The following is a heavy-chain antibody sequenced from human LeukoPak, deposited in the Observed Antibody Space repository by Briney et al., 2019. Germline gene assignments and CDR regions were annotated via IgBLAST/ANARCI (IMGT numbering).Heavy chain of an antibody. V-gene: IGHV3-30*04. D-gene: IGHD3-10*01. Sequence: GSLRLSCAASGFTFTSHAIHWVRQAPGKGLEWVAFISYDGSNEFYADSVKGRFTISRDNSKNSLYLQMSTLRAEDTAVYYCARTTVVRGVMTFDYWGQGTLVTVSS. CDR2: ISYDGSNE. CDR1: GFTFTSHA. J-gene: IGHJ4*02. CDR3: ARTTVVRGVMTFDY.